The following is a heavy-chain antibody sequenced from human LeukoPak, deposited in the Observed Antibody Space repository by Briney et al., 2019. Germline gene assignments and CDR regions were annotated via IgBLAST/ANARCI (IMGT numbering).Heavy chain of an antibody. J-gene: IGHJ3*02. CDR2: TFYRSKWYH. CDR1: GDSVSSNSAG. CDR3: ARESSYGSGSYDAFDI. D-gene: IGHD3-10*01. Sequence: SQTLSLTCAISGDSVSSNSAGWHWIRQSPSRGLEWLGRTFYRSKWYHDYAVSVESRITISPDTSKNQVSLQLSSVAPEDTAVYYCARESSYGSGSYDAFDIWGQGTMVTVSS. V-gene: IGHV6-1*01.